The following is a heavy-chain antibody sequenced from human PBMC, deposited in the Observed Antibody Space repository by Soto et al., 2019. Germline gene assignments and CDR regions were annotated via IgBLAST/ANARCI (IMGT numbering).Heavy chain of an antibody. D-gene: IGHD6-6*01. V-gene: IGHV4-39*01. Sequence: SETLSLTCTVSGGSISSSSYYWGWIRQPPGKGLEWIGSIYYSGSTYYNPSLKSRVTISVDTSKNQFSLKLGSVTAADTAVYYCARIAARPVVYWGQGTLVTVSS. CDR2: IYYSGST. J-gene: IGHJ4*02. CDR1: GGSISSSSYY. CDR3: ARIAARPVVY.